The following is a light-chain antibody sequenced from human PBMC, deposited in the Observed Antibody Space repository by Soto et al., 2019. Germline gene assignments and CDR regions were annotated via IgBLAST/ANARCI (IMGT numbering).Light chain of an antibody. CDR3: QVWDCISDHFV. Sequence: SYELTQPPSVSVAPGQTARISCGGNNIGSKSVHWFQQKPGQAPVLVVYDDNDRPSGIPERFSGSNSGNTATLTISRVEAGDEADYYCQVWDCISDHFVFGTGTKLTVL. CDR1: NIGSKS. CDR2: DDN. V-gene: IGLV3-21*02. J-gene: IGLJ1*01.